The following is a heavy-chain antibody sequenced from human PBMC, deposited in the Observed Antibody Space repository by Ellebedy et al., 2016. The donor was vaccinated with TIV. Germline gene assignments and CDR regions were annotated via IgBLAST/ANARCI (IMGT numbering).Heavy chain of an antibody. Sequence: PGGSLRLSCTASRFIFSSYNMNWVRQAPGKGLEWVSSISSTSSYMYYADSVKGRFTISRDNAKNSLYLQMNNLRAEDTAVYYCATLGYCGGDNCYDGFDPWGQGTLVTVSS. CDR2: ISSTSSYM. CDR1: RFIFSSYN. CDR3: ATLGYCGGDNCYDGFDP. D-gene: IGHD2-15*01. J-gene: IGHJ5*02. V-gene: IGHV3-21*01.